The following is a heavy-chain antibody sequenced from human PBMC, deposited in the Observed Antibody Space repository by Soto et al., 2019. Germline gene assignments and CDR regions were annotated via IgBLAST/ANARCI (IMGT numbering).Heavy chain of an antibody. V-gene: IGHV3-21*01. CDR1: GFTFSSYS. Sequence: PGGSLRLSCAASGFTFSSYSMNWVRQAPGKGLEWVSSISSSSSYIYYADSVKGRFTISRDNAKNSLYLQMNSLRAEDTAVYYCARGTGAVVTAIFYYYYGMDVWGQGTTVTVSS. CDR2: ISSSSSYI. CDR3: ARGTGAVVTAIFYYYYGMDV. D-gene: IGHD2-21*02. J-gene: IGHJ6*02.